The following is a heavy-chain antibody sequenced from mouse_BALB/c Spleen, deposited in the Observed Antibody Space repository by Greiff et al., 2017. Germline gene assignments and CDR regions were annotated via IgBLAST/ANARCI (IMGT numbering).Heavy chain of an antibody. CDR2: IDTSDSYT. V-gene: IGHV1-69*01. CDR3: ARRDYGYDPWWYFDV. J-gene: IGHJ1*01. Sequence: VQLQQPGAELVMPGASVKMSCKASGYTFTDYWMHWVKQRPGQGLEWIGAIDTSDSYTSYNQKFKGKATLTVDESSSTAYMQLSSLTSEDSAVYYCARRDYGYDPWWYFDVWGAGTTVTVSS. D-gene: IGHD2-2*01. CDR1: GYTFTDYW.